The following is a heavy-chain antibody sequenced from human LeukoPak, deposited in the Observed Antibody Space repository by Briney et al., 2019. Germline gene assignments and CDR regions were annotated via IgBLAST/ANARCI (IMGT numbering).Heavy chain of an antibody. CDR2: ISYDGSHK. Sequence: PGGSLRLSCAASGFTFSSYAMHWVRQAPGKRLEWVALISYDGSHKYYADSVKGRFPISRDNSKNTLYLQMNSLGAEDTAVYYCARKRGYSYGLDYWGQGTLVTVSS. CDR1: GFTFSSYA. J-gene: IGHJ4*02. V-gene: IGHV3-30*04. D-gene: IGHD5-18*01. CDR3: ARKRGYSYGLDY.